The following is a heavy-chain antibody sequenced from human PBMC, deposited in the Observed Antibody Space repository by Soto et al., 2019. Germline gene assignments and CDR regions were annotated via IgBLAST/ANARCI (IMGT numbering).Heavy chain of an antibody. D-gene: IGHD4-17*01. CDR3: ARDKYGDYERSPDYYYYGMDV. J-gene: IGHJ6*02. V-gene: IGHV1-2*02. CDR2: INPNSGGT. CDR1: GYTFTGYS. Sequence: QVQLVQSGAEVKKPGASVKVSCKASGYTFTGYSMHWVRQAPGQGLEWMGWINPNSGGTNYAQKFQGRVTMTRDTSISTAYMELSRLRSDDTAVYYCARDKYGDYERSPDYYYYGMDVWGQGTTVTVSS.